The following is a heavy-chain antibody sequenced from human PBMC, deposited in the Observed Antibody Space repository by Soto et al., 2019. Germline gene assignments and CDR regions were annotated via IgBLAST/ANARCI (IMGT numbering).Heavy chain of an antibody. CDR1: GFSLSTSGVG. Sequence: QITLKESGPTLVKPTQTLTLTCTFSGFSLSTSGVGVGWIRQPPGKALEWLALIYWDDDKRYSPSLKSMLTITKDTSKNQVVLTMTNMDPVDTATYCCAHIGWFGELLPFDYWGQGTLVTVSS. CDR2: IYWDDDK. D-gene: IGHD3-10*01. CDR3: AHIGWFGELLPFDY. V-gene: IGHV2-5*02. J-gene: IGHJ4*02.